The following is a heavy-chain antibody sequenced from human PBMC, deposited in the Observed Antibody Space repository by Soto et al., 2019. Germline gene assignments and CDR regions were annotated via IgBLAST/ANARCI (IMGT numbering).Heavy chain of an antibody. CDR1: GGSFSGYY. D-gene: IGHD3-22*01. CDR2: INHSGST. J-gene: IGHJ5*02. Sequence: QVQLQQWGAGLLKPSETLSLTCAVYGGSFSGYYWSWIRQPPGKGLEWIGEINHSGSTNYNPSLKSRVTISVDTSKNQFSLKLSSVTAADTAVYYCAIFKGSAYPSGRWFDPWGQGTLFTVSS. CDR3: AIFKGSAYPSGRWFDP. V-gene: IGHV4-34*01.